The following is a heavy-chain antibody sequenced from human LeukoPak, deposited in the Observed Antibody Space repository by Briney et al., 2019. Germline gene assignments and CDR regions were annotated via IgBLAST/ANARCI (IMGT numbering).Heavy chain of an antibody. D-gene: IGHD3-3*01. V-gene: IGHV3-33*06. CDR3: AKGVTIDAFDI. CDR2: IWYDGSNK. Sequence: PGRSLRLSCAASGFTFSSYGMHWVRQAPGKGLEWVAVIWYDGSNKYYADSVKGRFTISRDNSKNTLYLQMNGLRAEDTAVYYCAKGVTIDAFDIWGQGTMVTVSS. CDR1: GFTFSSYG. J-gene: IGHJ3*02.